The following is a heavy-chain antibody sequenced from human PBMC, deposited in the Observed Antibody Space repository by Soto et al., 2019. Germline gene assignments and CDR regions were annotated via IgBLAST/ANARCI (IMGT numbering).Heavy chain of an antibody. CDR3: TRGAGAPWVRFDS. V-gene: IGHV4-4*07. CDR2: ISSSGHV. CDR1: GGSLSKYY. J-gene: IGHJ4*02. D-gene: IGHD3-16*01. Sequence: SETLSLTCSVSGGSLSKYYWSWIRQPAGKGLEWIGSISSSGHVVSKPSLASRLSMAVDSSKNHFSLRLTSVTAADTAVYYCTRGAGAPWVRFDSWGRGILVTVSS.